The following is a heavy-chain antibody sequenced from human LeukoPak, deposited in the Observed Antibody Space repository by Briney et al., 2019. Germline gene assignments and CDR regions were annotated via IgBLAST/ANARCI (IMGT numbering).Heavy chain of an antibody. CDR2: IYYSGST. D-gene: IGHD3-22*01. CDR3: AREVLDSSGYYYGDY. J-gene: IGHJ4*02. Sequence: SETLSLTCTVSGGSISSSSYYWGWIRQPPGKGLEWIGSIYYSGSTNYNPSLKSRVTISVDTSKNQFSLKLSSVTAADTAVYYCAREVLDSSGYYYGDYWGQGTLVTVSS. CDR1: GGSISSSSYY. V-gene: IGHV4-39*07.